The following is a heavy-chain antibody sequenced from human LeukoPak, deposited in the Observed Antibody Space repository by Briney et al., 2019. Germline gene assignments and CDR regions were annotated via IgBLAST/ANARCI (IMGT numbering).Heavy chain of an antibody. CDR3: ATSAGNYSAGHYYYMGV. V-gene: IGHV1-2*02. D-gene: IGHD4-11*01. CDR1: GYTFTRYY. J-gene: IGHJ6*03. CDR2: INPNTAGT. Sequence: ASVKVSCKASGYTFTRYYFHWVRQAPGQGLEWMGWINPNTAGTNYAQKFLGGVSLTWDTSISTAYMELNRLTSDYAAVYYCATSAGNYSAGHYYYMGVWGKGTSVTVSS.